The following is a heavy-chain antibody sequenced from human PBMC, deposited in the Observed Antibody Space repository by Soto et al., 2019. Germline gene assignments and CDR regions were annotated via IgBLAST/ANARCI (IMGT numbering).Heavy chain of an antibody. CDR2: ISSSGSTI. CDR3: ARETHPYYYYYGMDV. Sequence: PGGSLRLSCAASGFTFSDYYMSWIRQAPGKGLEWVSYISSSGSTIYYADSVKGRFTISRDNAKNSLYLQMNSLRAEDTAVYYCARETHPYYYYYGMDVWGQGTTVTVSS. J-gene: IGHJ6*02. CDR1: GFTFSDYY. V-gene: IGHV3-11*01.